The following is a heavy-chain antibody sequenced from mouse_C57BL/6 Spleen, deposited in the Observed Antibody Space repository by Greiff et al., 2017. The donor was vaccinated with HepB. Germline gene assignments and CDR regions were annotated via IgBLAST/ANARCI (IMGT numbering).Heavy chain of an antibody. V-gene: IGHV1-18*01. J-gene: IGHJ4*01. CDR3: AREGALYYGNAMDY. Sequence: EVHLVESGPELVKPGASVKIPCKASGYTFTDYNMDWVKQSHGKSLEWIGDINPNNGGTIYNQKFKGKATLTVDKSSSTAYMELRSLTSEDTAVYYCAREGALYYGNAMDYWGQGTSVTVSS. CDR1: GYTFTDYN. D-gene: IGHD2-1*01. CDR2: INPNNGGT.